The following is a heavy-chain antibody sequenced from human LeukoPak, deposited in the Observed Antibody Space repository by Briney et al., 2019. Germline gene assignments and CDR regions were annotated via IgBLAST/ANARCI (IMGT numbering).Heavy chain of an antibody. Sequence: KPGGSLRLSCAGSGFTFGTYSMNWVRQAPGKWLEWVSSISSGGGNIHYANSLKGRFTISRDNAKNSLYLQMSSVRAEDTAVYYCARDDRGSLTDFWGRGTLVTVSS. CDR3: ARDDRGSLTDF. CDR2: ISSGGGNI. J-gene: IGHJ4*02. CDR1: GFTFGTYS. V-gene: IGHV3-21*01. D-gene: IGHD2-15*01.